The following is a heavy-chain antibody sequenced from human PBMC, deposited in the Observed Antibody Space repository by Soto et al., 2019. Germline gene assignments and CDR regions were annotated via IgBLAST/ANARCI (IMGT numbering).Heavy chain of an antibody. J-gene: IGHJ3*02. Sequence: GESLKISCAASGFTFSSYAMHWVRQAPGKGLEYVSAISSNGGSTYYANSVKGRFTISRDNSKNTLYLQMGSLRAEDMAVYYCARVWGNSYGYMEGAFDIWGQGTMVTVSS. V-gene: IGHV3-64*01. CDR3: ARVWGNSYGYMEGAFDI. CDR2: ISSNGGST. CDR1: GFTFSSYA. D-gene: IGHD5-18*01.